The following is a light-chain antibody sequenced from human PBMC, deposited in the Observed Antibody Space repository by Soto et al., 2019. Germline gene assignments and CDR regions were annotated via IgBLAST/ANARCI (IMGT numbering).Light chain of an antibody. V-gene: IGLV2-14*01. CDR1: SSDVGGYNY. J-gene: IGLJ1*01. CDR3: CSYTSSSTLYV. Sequence: QSALTQPASVSGSPGQSITISCTGTSSDVGGYNYVSWYQQHPGKAPKLMIYDVSNRPSGVSNRFSGSKSGNTASLTISGLQDEDEDDYYCCSYTSSSTLYVFGTGTKLTVL. CDR2: DVS.